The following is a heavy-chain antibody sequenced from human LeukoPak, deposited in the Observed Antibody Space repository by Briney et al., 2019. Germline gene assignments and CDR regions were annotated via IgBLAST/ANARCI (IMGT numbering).Heavy chain of an antibody. D-gene: IGHD2-21*02. CDR2: IYYSGST. CDR1: GGSISSYY. J-gene: IGHJ6*02. V-gene: IGHV4-59*01. Sequence: SETLSPTCTVSGGSISSYYWSWIRQPPGKGLEWIGYIYYSGSTNYNPSLKSRVTISVDTSKNQFSLKLSSVTAADTAVYYCARGVVVTALGYYYYYGMDVWGQGTTVTVSS. CDR3: ARGVVVTALGYYYYYGMDV.